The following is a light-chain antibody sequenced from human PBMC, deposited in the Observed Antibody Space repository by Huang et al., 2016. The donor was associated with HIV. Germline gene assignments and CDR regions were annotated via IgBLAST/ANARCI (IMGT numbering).Light chain of an antibody. CDR3: QQYNNWPPGRT. CDR2: GAS. CDR1: QSVSSN. V-gene: IGKV3-15*01. Sequence: EIVMTQSPATLSLSPGERATLSCRASQSVSSNLAWYQQKPGQAPRLLIYGASTRATGIPARFSGSGSGTEFTLTISSLQSEDFAVYYCQQYNNWPPGRTFGQGTKVEIK. J-gene: IGKJ1*01.